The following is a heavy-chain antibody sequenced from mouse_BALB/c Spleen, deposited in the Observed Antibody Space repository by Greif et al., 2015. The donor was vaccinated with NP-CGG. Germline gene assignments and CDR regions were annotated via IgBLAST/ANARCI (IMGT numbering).Heavy chain of an antibody. CDR3: GRERSIITYYCDD. CDR2: IWAGGRT. Sequence: VHLVESGPGLVAPSQSLPITCTVSGFSLTSYGVHWVRQPPGKGLEWLGVIWAGGRTNYNSALMTRLSISKDNSKSQVFLKMNSLQTDDTAMYYCGRERSIITYYCDDWGQGTTLTVSS. CDR1: GFSLTSYG. J-gene: IGHJ2*01. D-gene: IGHD2-4*01. V-gene: IGHV2-9*02.